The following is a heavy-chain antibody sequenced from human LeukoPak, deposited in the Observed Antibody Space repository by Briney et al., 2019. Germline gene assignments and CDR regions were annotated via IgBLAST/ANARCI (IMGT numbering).Heavy chain of an antibody. CDR1: GFTFGDYA. D-gene: IGHD6-19*01. Sequence: PGGSLRLSCTASGFTFGDYAMSWVRQAPGKGLEWVGFIRSKAYGGTTEYAASVKGRFTISRDDSKSIAYLQMNSLKTEDTAVYYCTRAGIAVALFDYWGQGTLVTVSS. CDR3: TRAGIAVALFDY. CDR2: IRSKAYGGTT. V-gene: IGHV3-49*04. J-gene: IGHJ4*02.